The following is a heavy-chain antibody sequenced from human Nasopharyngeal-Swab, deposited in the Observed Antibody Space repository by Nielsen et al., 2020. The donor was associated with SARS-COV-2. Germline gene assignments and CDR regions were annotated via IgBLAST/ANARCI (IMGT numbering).Heavy chain of an antibody. CDR1: GFTFSRSA. J-gene: IGHJ4*02. CDR2: IGVSGTMT. D-gene: IGHD6-13*01. V-gene: IGHV3-23*01. Sequence: GESLKISCAASGFTFSRSALTWVRQASGKGLEWVSAIGVSGTMTYYADFVRGRFTISRDNSKNTLYLQMNSLRAEDTAVYYCARGSSRGMFDYWGQGTLVTVSS. CDR3: ARGSSRGMFDY.